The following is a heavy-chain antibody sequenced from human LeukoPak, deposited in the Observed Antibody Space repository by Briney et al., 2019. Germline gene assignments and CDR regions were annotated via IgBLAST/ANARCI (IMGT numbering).Heavy chain of an antibody. Sequence: GGTLRLSCAASGFIFSSHGMNWVRQAPGKGLEWVSGISPSGDITYYADSVKGRFAISRDDSKNTLYLQMNSLRAEDTAVYYCAKDRIILPAATSFDHWGQGTLVTVSS. J-gene: IGHJ4*02. CDR1: GFIFSSHG. V-gene: IGHV3-23*01. CDR2: ISPSGDIT. D-gene: IGHD2-2*01. CDR3: AKDRIILPAATSFDH.